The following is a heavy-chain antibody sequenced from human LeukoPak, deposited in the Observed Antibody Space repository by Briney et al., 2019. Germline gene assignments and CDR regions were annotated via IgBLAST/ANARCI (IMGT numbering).Heavy chain of an antibody. D-gene: IGHD2-2*02. V-gene: IGHV3-48*02. Sequence: PGGSLRLSCAASGFTFSSYSMNWVRQAPGKGLEWVSYISSSSSTIYYADSVKGRFTISRDNAKNSLYLQMNSLRDEDTAVYHCARDALYCGSTTCYNYYYAVDVWGQGTTVTVSS. CDR2: ISSSSSTI. CDR3: ARDALYCGSTTCYNYYYAVDV. CDR1: GFTFSSYS. J-gene: IGHJ6*02.